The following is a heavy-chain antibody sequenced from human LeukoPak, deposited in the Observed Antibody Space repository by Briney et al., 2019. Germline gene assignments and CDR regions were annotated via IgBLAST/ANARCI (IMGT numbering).Heavy chain of an antibody. CDR2: IKSDGSST. D-gene: IGHD3-22*01. V-gene: IGHV3-74*01. CDR3: ARVGSGYEKIDY. J-gene: IGHJ4*02. Sequence: GGSLRLSCAASGFTFSSYWMNWVRQAPGKGLVWVSRIKSDGSSTSYADSVKGRFTISRDNAKNTLYLQMNSLRAEDTAVYYCARVGSGYEKIDYWGQGTLVTVSS. CDR1: GFTFSSYW.